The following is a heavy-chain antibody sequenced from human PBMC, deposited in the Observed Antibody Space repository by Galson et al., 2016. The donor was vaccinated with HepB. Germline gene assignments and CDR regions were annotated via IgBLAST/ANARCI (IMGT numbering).Heavy chain of an antibody. J-gene: IGHJ4*02. D-gene: IGHD6-19*01. CDR3: ARASYSSGWYSYFDF. CDR2: ISRSGGT. V-gene: IGHV4-34*01. CDR1: GGSFSGYY. Sequence: SETLSLTCAVSGGSFSGYYWSWIRQSPGKGLEWLGEISRSGGTNYNPSLKSRVTMSVDTPRNQFSLNLTSVTASDTSIYFCARASYSSGWYSYFDFWGQGTLVTVSS.